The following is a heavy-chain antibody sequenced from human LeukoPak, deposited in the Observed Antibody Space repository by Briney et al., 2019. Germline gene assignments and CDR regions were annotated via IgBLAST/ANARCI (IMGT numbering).Heavy chain of an antibody. CDR3: ARHQIDYGDLYYFDY. D-gene: IGHD4-17*01. J-gene: IGHJ4*02. CDR1: GGSISSSSYY. CDR2: IYYSGST. V-gene: IGHV4-39*01. Sequence: SETLSLTCTVSGGSISSSSYYWGWIRQPPGKGLEWIGSIYYSGSTYYNPSLKSRVTITVDTSKNQFSLKLSSVTAADTAVYYCARHQIDYGDLYYFDYWGQGTLVTVSS.